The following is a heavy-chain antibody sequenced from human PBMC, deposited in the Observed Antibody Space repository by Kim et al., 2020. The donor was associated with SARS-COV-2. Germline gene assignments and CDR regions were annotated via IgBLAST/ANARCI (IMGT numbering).Heavy chain of an antibody. Sequence: ASVKVSCKASGYTFTGYYMHWVRQAPGQGLEWMGRINPNSGGTNYAQKFQGRVTMTRDTSISTAYMELSRLRSDDTAVYYCARDRWGKGNWFDPWGQGTLVTVSS. CDR2: INPNSGGT. V-gene: IGHV1-2*06. CDR1: GYTFTGYY. CDR3: ARDRWGKGNWFDP. D-gene: IGHD2-8*02. J-gene: IGHJ5*02.